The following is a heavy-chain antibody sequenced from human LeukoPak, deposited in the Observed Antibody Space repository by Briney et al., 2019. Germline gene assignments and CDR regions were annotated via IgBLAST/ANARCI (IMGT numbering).Heavy chain of an antibody. Sequence: SETLSLTCAVSGGSFSGYYWTWIRQPPGKGLQWIGEINHSGSTSYNPSLKSRVTISVDTSKNQFSLKLSSVTAADTAVYYCARMPAVTTSHPAHYYYYMDVWGKGTTVTVSS. CDR1: GGSFSGYY. CDR3: ARMPAVTTSHPAHYYYYMDV. D-gene: IGHD4-17*01. V-gene: IGHV4-34*01. J-gene: IGHJ6*03. CDR2: INHSGST.